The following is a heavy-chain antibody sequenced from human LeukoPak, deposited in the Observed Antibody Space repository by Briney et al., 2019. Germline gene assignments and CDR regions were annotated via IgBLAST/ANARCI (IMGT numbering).Heavy chain of an antibody. J-gene: IGHJ6*03. D-gene: IGHD3-22*01. CDR2: ISWNSGRI. CDR1: GFTFDDYA. V-gene: IGHV3-9*01. Sequence: GGSLRLSCAASGFTFDDYAMHWVRQAPGKGLEWVSGISWNSGRIAYADSVKGRFTISRDNAKNSLYLQMNSLRAEDTAVYYCAREDYYDSSGYYMDVWGKGTTVTISS. CDR3: AREDYYDSSGYYMDV.